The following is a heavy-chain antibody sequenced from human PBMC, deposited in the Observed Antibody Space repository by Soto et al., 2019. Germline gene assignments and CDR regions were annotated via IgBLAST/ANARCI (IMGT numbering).Heavy chain of an antibody. CDR3: ARDGSRWNFDF. J-gene: IGHJ4*02. CDR2: TQPIGGQT. CDR1: AYTFITDY. V-gene: IGHV1-46*04. D-gene: IGHD6-13*01. Sequence: QVQLVQSGTEVKQPGASVKVSCRSSAYTFITDYIHWVRPAPGQGLEWLGVTQPIGGQTSRAQKLNGRVTLTSDTSTRTVYMELRSLTSADTALYYFARDGSRWNFDFWGQGTLVTVSS.